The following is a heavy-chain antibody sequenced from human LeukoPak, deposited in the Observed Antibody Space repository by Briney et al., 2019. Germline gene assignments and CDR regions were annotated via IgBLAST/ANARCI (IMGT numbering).Heavy chain of an antibody. CDR3: VRDGPSADYYYYYMDV. J-gene: IGHJ6*03. CDR1: GYTFTGYY. D-gene: IGHD2-2*01. Sequence: ASVKVSCKASGYTFTGYYMHWVRQAPGQGLEWMGWINPNSGGTNYAQKFQGRVTMTRDTSISTAYMELSRMRSDDTAVYYCVRDGPSADYYYYYMDVWGKGTTVTVSS. V-gene: IGHV1-2*02. CDR2: INPNSGGT.